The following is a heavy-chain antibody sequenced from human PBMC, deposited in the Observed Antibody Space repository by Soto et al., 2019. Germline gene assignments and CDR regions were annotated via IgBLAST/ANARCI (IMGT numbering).Heavy chain of an antibody. V-gene: IGHV3-11*05. CDR2: ISSSSSYT. CDR1: GFTFSDYY. D-gene: IGHD3-22*01. CDR3: ARDGPTYYYDSSGYYAVDY. Sequence: SGGSLRLSCAASGFTFSDYYMSWIRQAPGKGLEWVSYISSSSSYTNYADSVKGRFTISRDNAKNSLYLQMNSLRAEDTAVYYCARDGPTYYYDSSGYYAVDYWGQGTLVTVSS. J-gene: IGHJ4*02.